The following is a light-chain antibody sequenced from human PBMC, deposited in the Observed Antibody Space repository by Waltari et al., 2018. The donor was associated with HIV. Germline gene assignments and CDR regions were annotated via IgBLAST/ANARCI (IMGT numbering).Light chain of an antibody. CDR1: QSVDSSY. J-gene: IGKJ5*01. CDR2: GAS. Sequence: EIVLTQSPGTLSLSPGERATLACSASQSVDSSYFAWYQQKPGQAPRLLIYGASSRATGIPDRFRGSASGTDFTLTISGLEPEDFAVYYCQQYGSSRSTFGQGTRLEIK. V-gene: IGKV3-20*01. CDR3: QQYGSSRST.